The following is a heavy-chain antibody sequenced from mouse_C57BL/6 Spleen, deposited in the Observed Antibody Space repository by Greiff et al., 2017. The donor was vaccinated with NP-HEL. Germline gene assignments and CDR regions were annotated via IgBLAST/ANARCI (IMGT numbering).Heavy chain of an antibody. V-gene: IGHV1-72*01. CDR1: GYTFTSYW. CDR3: ASAYGCDAWFAY. J-gene: IGHJ3*01. CDR2: IDPNSGGT. Sequence: VQLQQPGAELVKPGASVKLSCKASGYTFTSYWMHWVKQRPGRGPEWIGRIDPNSGGTKYNEKFKSKATLTVDKPSSTAYMQLSSLTSEDSAVYYCASAYGCDAWFAYWGQGTLVTVSA. D-gene: IGHD2-2*01.